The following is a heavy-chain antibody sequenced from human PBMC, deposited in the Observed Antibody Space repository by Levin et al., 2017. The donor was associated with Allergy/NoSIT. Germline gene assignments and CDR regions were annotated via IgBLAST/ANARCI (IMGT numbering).Heavy chain of an antibody. D-gene: IGHD3-10*01. CDR1: GYTFTSYG. V-gene: IGHV1-18*01. Sequence: ASVKVSCKASGYTFTSYGISWVRQAPGQGLEWMGWISAYNGNTNYAQKLQGRVTMTTDTSTSTAYMELRSLRSDDTAVYYCARATPSPYNYYYYYMDVWGKGTTVTVSS. CDR3: ARATPSPYNYYYYYMDV. CDR2: ISAYNGNT. J-gene: IGHJ6*03.